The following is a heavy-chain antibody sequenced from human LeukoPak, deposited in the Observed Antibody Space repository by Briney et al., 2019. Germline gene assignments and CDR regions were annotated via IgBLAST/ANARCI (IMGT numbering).Heavy chain of an antibody. Sequence: SETLSLTCTVSGGSISSYYWSWIRQPPGKGLEWIGYIYYSGSTNYNPSLKSRVTISVDTSKNQFSLKLSSVTAADTAVYYCARRDGDWDAFDIWGQGTMVTVSS. CDR2: IYYSGST. V-gene: IGHV4-59*08. D-gene: IGHD4-17*01. J-gene: IGHJ3*02. CDR1: GGSISSYY. CDR3: ARRDGDWDAFDI.